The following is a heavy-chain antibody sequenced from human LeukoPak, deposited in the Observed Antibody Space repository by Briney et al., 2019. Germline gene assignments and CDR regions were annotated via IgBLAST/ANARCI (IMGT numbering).Heavy chain of an antibody. Sequence: SETLSLTCAVYGGSFGGYYWSWIRQPPGKGLEWIGEINHSGSTNYNPSLKSRVTISVDTSKNQFSLKLSSVTAADTAVYYCARGGSHSSSWYRDFDYWGQGTLVTVSS. V-gene: IGHV4-34*01. CDR3: ARGGSHSSSWYRDFDY. CDR1: GGSFGGYY. D-gene: IGHD6-13*01. CDR2: INHSGST. J-gene: IGHJ4*02.